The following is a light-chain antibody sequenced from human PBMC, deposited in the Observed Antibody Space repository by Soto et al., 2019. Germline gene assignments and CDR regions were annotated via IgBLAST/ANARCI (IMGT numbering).Light chain of an antibody. Sequence: QSALTQPASVSGSPGQSITISGTGTSSDVGSYNLVSWYQQHPGKAPKLMIYEGSKRPSGVSNRFSGSRSGTSASLAISGLQSEDEADYYCATWDDSLNGPVFGGGTQLTVL. CDR2: EGS. CDR1: SSDVGSYNL. V-gene: IGLV2-14*02. J-gene: IGLJ7*01. CDR3: ATWDDSLNGPV.